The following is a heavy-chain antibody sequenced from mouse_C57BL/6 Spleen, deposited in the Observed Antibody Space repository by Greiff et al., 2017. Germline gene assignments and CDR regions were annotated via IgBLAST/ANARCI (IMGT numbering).Heavy chain of an antibody. CDR2: INYDGSST. V-gene: IGHV5-16*01. CDR1: GFTFSDYY. J-gene: IGHJ1*03. CDR3: ARGGDFWYFDV. D-gene: IGHD3-3*01. Sequence: EVMLVESEGGLAQPGSSMKLSCAASGFTFSDYYMAWVRQVPEKGLEWVANINYDGSSTYYLDSLKSRFIISRDNAKNILYLQMSSLKSEDTATYYCARGGDFWYFDVWGTGTTVTVSS.